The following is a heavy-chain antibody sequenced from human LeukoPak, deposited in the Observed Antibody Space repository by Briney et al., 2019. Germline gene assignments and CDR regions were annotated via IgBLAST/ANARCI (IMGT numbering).Heavy chain of an antibody. CDR1: GFTFSSYW. J-gene: IGHJ4*02. D-gene: IGHD3-22*01. CDR3: ARPLLTYYYDSSGYYHY. Sequence: GGSLRLSCAVSGFTFSSYWTHWVRQAPGKGLVWVSRINSDGSSTSYADSVKGRFTISRDNAKNTLYLQMNSLRAEDTAVYYCARPLLTYYYDSSGYYHYWGQGTQVTVSS. V-gene: IGHV3-74*01. CDR2: INSDGSST.